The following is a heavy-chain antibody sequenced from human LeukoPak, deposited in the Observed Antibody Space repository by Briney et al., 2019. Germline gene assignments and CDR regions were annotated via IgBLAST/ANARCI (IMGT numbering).Heavy chain of an antibody. CDR3: ARVVFKRATTVTMFED. J-gene: IGHJ4*02. CDR1: GFTVSNYY. CDR2: LYSGGST. D-gene: IGHD4-17*01. V-gene: IGHV3-53*04. Sequence: PGGSLRLSCAVSGFTVSNYYMSCVRQAPGGGLGWVTVLYSGGSTYYADSVEGRFTISRHNSKNTLYLQMNSLRAEDTGVYYCARVVFKRATTVTMFEDWGEGTLVTVSS.